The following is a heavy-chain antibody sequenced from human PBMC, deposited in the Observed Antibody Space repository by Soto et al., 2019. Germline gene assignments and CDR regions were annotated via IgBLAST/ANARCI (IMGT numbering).Heavy chain of an antibody. CDR2: IYHSGST. D-gene: IGHD3-22*01. Sequence: SETLSLTCAVSGGSISRGGYSWSWIRQPPGKGLEWIGYIYHSGSTYYNPSLKSRVTISVDRSKNQFSLKLSSVTAADTAVYYCARLYYYDSSGYLDYWGQGTLVTVSS. CDR1: GGSISRGGYS. CDR3: ARLYYYDSSGYLDY. V-gene: IGHV4-30-2*01. J-gene: IGHJ4*02.